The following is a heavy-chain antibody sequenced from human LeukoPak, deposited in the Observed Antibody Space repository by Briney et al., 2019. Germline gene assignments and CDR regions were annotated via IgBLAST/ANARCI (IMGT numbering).Heavy chain of an antibody. CDR1: GGSISRSNYY. J-gene: IGHJ5*02. V-gene: IGHV4-39*07. D-gene: IGHD3-3*01. CDR2: INHSGST. CDR3: ARSIRFLEWYYHYQRRPPPWFDP. Sequence: PSETLSLTCTVSGGSISRSNYYWSRIRQPPGKGLEWIGEINHSGSTNYNPSLKSRVTISVDTSKNQFSLKLSSVTAADTAVYYCARSIRFLEWYYHYQRRPPPWFDPWGQGTLVTVSS.